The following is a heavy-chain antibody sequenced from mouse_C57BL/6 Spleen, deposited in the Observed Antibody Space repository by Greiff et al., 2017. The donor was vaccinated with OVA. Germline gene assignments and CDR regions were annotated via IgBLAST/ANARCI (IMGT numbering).Heavy chain of an antibody. V-gene: IGHV1-61*01. J-gene: IGHJ2*01. CDR1: GYTFTSYW. Sequence: QVQLQQPGAELVRPGSSVKLSCKASGYTFTSYWMDWVKQRPGQGLEWIGNIYPSDSETHYNQKFKDKATLTVDKSSSTAYMQLSSLTSEDSAVYYCARGYYGSRHYFDYWGQSTTLTVSS. CDR2: IYPSDSET. CDR3: ARGYYGSRHYFDY. D-gene: IGHD1-1*01.